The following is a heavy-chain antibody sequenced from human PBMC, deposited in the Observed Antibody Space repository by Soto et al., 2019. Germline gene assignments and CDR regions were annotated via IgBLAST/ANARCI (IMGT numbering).Heavy chain of an antibody. CDR2: ISDSGVT. J-gene: IGHJ2*01. CDR3: QAEDGIRAVRSVSAFLLNRSSDL. V-gene: IGHV4-59*01. Sequence: KGLQYIGYISDSGVTDYDPSLKSRVTISVDTSKNQFSLKLTSVTAADTAVFFFQAEDGIRAVRSVSAFLLNRSSDL. D-gene: IGHD2-2*01.